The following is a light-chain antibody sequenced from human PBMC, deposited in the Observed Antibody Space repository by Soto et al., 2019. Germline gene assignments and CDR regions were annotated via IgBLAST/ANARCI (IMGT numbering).Light chain of an antibody. V-gene: IGLV2-14*01. CDR3: SSYTSSSPRV. J-gene: IGLJ1*01. Sequence: QSALTQPASVSGSPGQSITISCTGTSSDVGGYNYVSWYQQHPGKAPKLMIYDVSNRPSGVSNRFSGSKSGNTASLTISGLQAEDEADYYCSSYTSSSPRVFGTGIKVTVL. CDR1: SSDVGGYNY. CDR2: DVS.